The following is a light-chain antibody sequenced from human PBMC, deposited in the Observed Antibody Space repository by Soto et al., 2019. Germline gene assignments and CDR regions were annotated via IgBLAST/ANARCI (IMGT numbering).Light chain of an antibody. Sequence: DIQITHSPSSLSASVGYRVTITCRASQSISSYLNWYQQKPGKAPKLLIYAASSLQSGVPSRFSGSGSGTDFTLTISSLQPEDFATYYCQQSYSTPQTCGQGTKVDI. J-gene: IGKJ1*01. CDR2: AAS. CDR1: QSISSY. V-gene: IGKV1-39*01. CDR3: QQSYSTPQT.